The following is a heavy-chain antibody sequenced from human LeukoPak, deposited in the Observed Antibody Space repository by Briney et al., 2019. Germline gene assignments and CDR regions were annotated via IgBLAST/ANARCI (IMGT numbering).Heavy chain of an antibody. V-gene: IGHV1-46*01. CDR2: INPSGGST. CDR3: ARGTGYCSSTSCHPFDY. D-gene: IGHD2-2*03. CDR1: GYTSTSYS. Sequence: GASVKDSRTASGYTSTSYSMHWVRPAPGQGLDWMGIINPSGGSTSYAQTFQGRVTMPRDTSTSTVSMELSSLRPGAPAVYHCARGTGYCSSTSCHPFDYWGQGTLVTVSS. J-gene: IGHJ4*02.